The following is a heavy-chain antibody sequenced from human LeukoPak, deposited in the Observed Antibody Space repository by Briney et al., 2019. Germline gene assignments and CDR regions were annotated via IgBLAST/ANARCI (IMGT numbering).Heavy chain of an antibody. CDR3: ASASGGSCYSTGDY. J-gene: IGHJ4*02. V-gene: IGHV3-30*03. Sequence: GRSLRLSCAASGFTFSSYGMHWVRQAPGKGLEWVAVISYDGRNKYSADSVKGRFTISRDNSKNTLYLQMNSLRAEDSAVYYCASASGGSCYSTGDYWGQGTLVTVSS. D-gene: IGHD2-15*01. CDR2: ISYDGRNK. CDR1: GFTFSSYG.